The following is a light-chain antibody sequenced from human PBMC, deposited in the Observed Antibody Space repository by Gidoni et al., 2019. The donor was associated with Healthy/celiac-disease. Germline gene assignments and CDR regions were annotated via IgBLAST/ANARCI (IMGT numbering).Light chain of an antibody. Sequence: QSALTQPASVSGSPGQSLTISCTGTSSDVGGYNYVSWYPQHPGKAPKLMIYDVSNRPSGVSNRFAGSKSGNTAPLTISGLQAEDEADYYCSSYTSSSTLVVFGGGTKLTVL. CDR1: SSDVGGYNY. V-gene: IGLV2-14*03. CDR3: SSYTSSSTLVV. J-gene: IGLJ2*01. CDR2: DVS.